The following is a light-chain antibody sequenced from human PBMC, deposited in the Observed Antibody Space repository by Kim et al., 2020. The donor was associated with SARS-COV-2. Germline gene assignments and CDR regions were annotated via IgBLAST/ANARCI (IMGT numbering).Light chain of an antibody. CDR2: AAS. Sequence: DIQMTQSPSSLSTSVGDRVTITCRASQSIGTILNWYQQKPGKAPKLLINAASSLQSGVPSRFSGSGSGTDFTLTISSLQPEDCATYYCQQTYSTPYTFGQGTKLEI. CDR1: QSIGTI. CDR3: QQTYSTPYT. V-gene: IGKV1-39*01. J-gene: IGKJ2*01.